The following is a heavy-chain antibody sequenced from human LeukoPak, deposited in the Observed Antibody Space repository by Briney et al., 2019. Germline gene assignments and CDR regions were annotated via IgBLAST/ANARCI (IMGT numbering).Heavy chain of an antibody. Sequence: SETLSLTCTVSGGSTSSYYWSWIRQPPGKGLGWIGYISYSENTNYNPSLKSRVNISVDSSKNQFSLKLSSVAAADTAVYYCAGTSKYMAVWGKGTTVTVSS. CDR1: GGSTSSYY. CDR3: AGTSKYMAV. V-gene: IGHV4-59*08. J-gene: IGHJ6*03. CDR2: ISYSENT.